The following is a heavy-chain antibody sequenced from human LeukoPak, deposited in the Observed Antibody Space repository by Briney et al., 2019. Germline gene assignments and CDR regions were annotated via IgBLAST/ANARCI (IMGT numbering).Heavy chain of an antibody. J-gene: IGHJ3*02. V-gene: IGHV1-58*02. CDR2: IVVGSGNT. Sequence: SVKVSCKASGFTFTSSAMQWVRQARGQRLEWIGWIVVGSGNTNHAQKFQERVTITRDMSTSTAYMELSSLRSEDTAVYYCAAEARLMPYMPPDAFDIWGQGTMVTVSS. D-gene: IGHD2-2*01. CDR1: GFTFTSSA. CDR3: AAEARLMPYMPPDAFDI.